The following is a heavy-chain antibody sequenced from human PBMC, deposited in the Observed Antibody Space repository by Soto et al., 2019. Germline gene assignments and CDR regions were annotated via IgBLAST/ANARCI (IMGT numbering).Heavy chain of an antibody. CDR2: ISAYNGNT. CDR1: GYTFTSYG. D-gene: IGHD3-9*01. V-gene: IGHV1-18*01. CDR3: ARFYYDILTGYPYYFDY. Sequence: ASVNVSCKASGYTFTSYGISWVRQAPGQGLEWMGWISAYNGNTNYAQKLQGRVTMTTDTSTSTAYMELRSLRSDDTAVYYCARFYYDILTGYPYYFDYWGQGTLVTVSS. J-gene: IGHJ4*02.